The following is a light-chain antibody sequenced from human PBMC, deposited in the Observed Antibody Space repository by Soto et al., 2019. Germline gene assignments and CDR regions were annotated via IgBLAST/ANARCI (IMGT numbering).Light chain of an antibody. Sequence: EIVMTQSPATLSVSPWETATLSCRASQSVSNNVAWYQQKPGQAPRLLIYGASTRTIAIPARFSGSGSGTDFTLTISSLQSEDFAVYYCQQYNNWPRTFGQGTKVDIK. CDR1: QSVSNN. CDR3: QQYNNWPRT. V-gene: IGKV3-15*01. CDR2: GAS. J-gene: IGKJ1*01.